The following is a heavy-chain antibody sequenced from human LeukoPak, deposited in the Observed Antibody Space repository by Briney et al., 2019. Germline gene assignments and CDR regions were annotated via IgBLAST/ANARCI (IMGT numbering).Heavy chain of an antibody. D-gene: IGHD1-7*01. CDR1: GYTFPNYG. CDR2: ISAYNSNT. CDR3: ARALGSGTNYYYYYMDV. Sequence: ASVKVSCKASGYTFPNYGVSWVRQGPGQGLEWMWWISAYNSNTNFAKKVLGRVTMTTDTSTSTAYMELRSLRSDDTAVYYCARALGSGTNYYYYYMDVWGKGTTVTVSS. J-gene: IGHJ6*03. V-gene: IGHV1-18*01.